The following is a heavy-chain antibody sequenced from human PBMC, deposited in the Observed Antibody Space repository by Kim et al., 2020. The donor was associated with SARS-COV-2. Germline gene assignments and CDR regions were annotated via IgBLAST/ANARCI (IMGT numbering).Heavy chain of an antibody. J-gene: IGHJ4*02. D-gene: IGHD6-13*01. CDR1: GFTFSSYA. V-gene: IGHV3-23*01. CDR3: AKTYSSGWYEGDDY. CDR2: IRGSGGST. Sequence: GGSLRLSCAASGFTFSSYAMSWVRQAPGKGLEWVSAIRGSGGSTYYAHSVKGRFTITRDNYKNTLYLQMNSLRAEDTAVYYCAKTYSSGWYEGDDYWGQGTLVTVSS.